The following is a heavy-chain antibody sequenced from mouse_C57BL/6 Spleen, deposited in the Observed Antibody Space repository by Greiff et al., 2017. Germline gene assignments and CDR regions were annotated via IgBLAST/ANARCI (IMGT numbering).Heavy chain of an antibody. J-gene: IGHJ2*01. CDR1: GYTFTSYW. D-gene: IGHD1-1*01. CDR3: ARDYGSSPYYFDY. CDR2: IHPNSGST. V-gene: IGHV1-64*01. Sequence: VQLQQPGAELVKPGASVKLSCKASGYTFTSYWMHWVKQRPGQGLEWIGMIHPNSGSTNYNEKFKSKATLTVDKSSSTAYMQLSSLTSEDSAVXYCARDYGSSPYYFDYWGQGATLTVSS.